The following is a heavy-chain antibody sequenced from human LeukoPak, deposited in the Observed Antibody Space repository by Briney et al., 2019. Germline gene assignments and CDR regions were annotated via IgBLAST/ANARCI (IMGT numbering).Heavy chain of an antibody. V-gene: IGHV3-20*04. CDR1: GFTFDDYG. Sequence: PGGSLRLSCATSGFTFDDYGMNWVRQAPGKGLEGVSGFNWSGDKIGYAESVKGRFTVSRDNAKNSLYLQMNSLRAEDTALYYCARDKSRAAAGDAFDIWGQGTRVTVSS. CDR3: ARDKSRAAAGDAFDI. CDR2: FNWSGDKI. J-gene: IGHJ3*02. D-gene: IGHD6-13*01.